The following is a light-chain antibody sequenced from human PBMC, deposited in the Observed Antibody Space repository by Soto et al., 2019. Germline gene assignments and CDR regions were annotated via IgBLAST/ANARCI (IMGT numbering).Light chain of an antibody. J-gene: IGKJ2*01. V-gene: IGKV1-39*01. CDR3: QQSYSPRYT. CDR2: AAS. CDR1: RSISIY. Sequence: DIQMTQSPSSLSASVGDRVTITCRASRSISIYLNWYQQKPGIAPKLLIYAASSLQSVVPSRFSGRGSGTDFTLTINSLQPEDFATYYCQQSYSPRYTFGQGTMLEIK.